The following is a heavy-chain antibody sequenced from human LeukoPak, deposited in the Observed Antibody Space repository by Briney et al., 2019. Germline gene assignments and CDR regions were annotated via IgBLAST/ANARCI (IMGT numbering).Heavy chain of an antibody. V-gene: IGHV4-31*03. Sequence: SQTLSLTCTVPGGSISSGGYYWSWIRQHPGKGLEWIGYIYYSGSTYYHPSLKSRVTISVDTSKNQFSLKLSSVTAADTAVYYCARAWGSPVSGGPDPVVAATLYAFDIWGQGTMVTVSS. CDR2: IYYSGST. CDR3: ARAWGSPVSGGPDPVVAATLYAFDI. CDR1: GGSISSGGYY. J-gene: IGHJ3*02. D-gene: IGHD2-15*01.